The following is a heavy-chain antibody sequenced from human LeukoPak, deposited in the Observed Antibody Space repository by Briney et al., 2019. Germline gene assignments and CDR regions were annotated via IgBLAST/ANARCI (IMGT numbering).Heavy chain of an antibody. D-gene: IGHD4-17*01. CDR3: ARDGFMTTVTTEAFDI. Sequence: GGSLRFSCAASGFTFSSYAMSWVRQAPGKGLEWVSVIYSGGSTYYADSVKGRFTISRDNSKNTLYLQMNSLRAEDTAVYYCARDGFMTTVTTEAFDIWGQGTMVTVSS. CDR2: IYSGGST. CDR1: GFTFSSYA. V-gene: IGHV3-66*01. J-gene: IGHJ3*02.